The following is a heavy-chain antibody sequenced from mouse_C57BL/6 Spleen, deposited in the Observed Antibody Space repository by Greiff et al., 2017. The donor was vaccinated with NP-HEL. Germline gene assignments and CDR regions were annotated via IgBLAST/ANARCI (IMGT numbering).Heavy chain of an antibody. CDR1: GYTFTSYW. D-gene: IGHD3-2*02. Sequence: QVQLQQPGAELVKPGASVKLSCKASGYTFTSYWMQWVKQRPGQGLEWIGEIDPSDSYTNYNQKFKGKATLTVDTSSSTAYMQLSSLTSEDSAVYYGASKTAQASAWFAYWGQGTLVTVSA. J-gene: IGHJ3*01. V-gene: IGHV1-50*01. CDR3: ASKTAQASAWFAY. CDR2: IDPSDSYT.